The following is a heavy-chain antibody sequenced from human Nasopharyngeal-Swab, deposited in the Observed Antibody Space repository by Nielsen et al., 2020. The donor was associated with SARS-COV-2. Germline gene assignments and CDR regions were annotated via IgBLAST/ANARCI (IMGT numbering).Heavy chain of an antibody. D-gene: IGHD3-10*01. J-gene: IGHJ6*02. Sequence: SETLSLTGTVSSDSISPYFWNWIRQPPGMGLEWIGYISHSGSANYTPSLKSRVTISIDTSKKQLSLKLRSVTAADTAVYYCARIDGWGAMDVWGQGTTVTVSS. V-gene: IGHV4-59*13. CDR2: ISHSGSA. CDR1: SDSISPYF. CDR3: ARIDGWGAMDV.